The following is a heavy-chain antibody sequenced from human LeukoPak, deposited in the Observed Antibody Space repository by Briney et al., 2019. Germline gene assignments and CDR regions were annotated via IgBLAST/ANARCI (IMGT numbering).Heavy chain of an antibody. Sequence: AASVKVSCKASGYTFTSYYMHWVRQAPGEGLEWMGIINPSGGSTSYAQKLQGRVTMTRDMSTSTVYMELSSLRCEDTAVYYCARVAAEVVGVPGAIGFGWLRRDYYYMDGWGKGTTVTVSS. CDR3: ARVAAEVVGVPGAIGFGWLRRDYYYMDG. CDR1: GYTFTSYY. CDR2: INPSGGST. J-gene: IGHJ6*03. V-gene: IGHV1-46*01. D-gene: IGHD2-2*02.